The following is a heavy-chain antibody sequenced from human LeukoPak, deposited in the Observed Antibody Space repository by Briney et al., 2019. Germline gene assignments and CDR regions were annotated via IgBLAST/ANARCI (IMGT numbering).Heavy chain of an antibody. Sequence: GGSLRLSCAASGFTFSSYWMSWVRQAPGKGLEWVANIKQDGSEKYYVDSVKGRFTISRDNAKNSLYLQMNSLRAEDTAVYYCAREAYYDFWSGYSPLDYWGQGTLVTVSS. CDR1: GFTFSSYW. J-gene: IGHJ4*02. CDR3: AREAYYDFWSGYSPLDY. CDR2: IKQDGSEK. D-gene: IGHD3-3*01. V-gene: IGHV3-7*01.